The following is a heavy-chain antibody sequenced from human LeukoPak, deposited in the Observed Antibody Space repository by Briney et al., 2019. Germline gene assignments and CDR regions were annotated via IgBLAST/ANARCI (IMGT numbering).Heavy chain of an antibody. Sequence: PGGSLRLSCATSGFTFNTYALNWVRQAPGKGLEWVSVIYSGGSTYYADSVKGRFTISRDNSKNTLYLQMNSLRAEDTAVYYCARGVQVVVAATSSRAFDIWGQGTMVTVSS. CDR2: IYSGGST. CDR3: ARGVQVVVAATSSRAFDI. V-gene: IGHV3-53*01. J-gene: IGHJ3*02. CDR1: GFTFNTYA. D-gene: IGHD2-15*01.